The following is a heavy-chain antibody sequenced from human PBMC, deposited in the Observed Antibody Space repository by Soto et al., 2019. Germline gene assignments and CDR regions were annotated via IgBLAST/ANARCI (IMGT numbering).Heavy chain of an antibody. Sequence: KRSETLSLTCTVYGGSISRHYWSWIRQPAGKGLEWIGRIYTRGNGNCNPSLKSRVTMSVDTSKNQFALKLNSVTAADTAVYYCARDQALIYFESWGRGTLVTVSS. CDR3: ARDQALIYFES. V-gene: IGHV4-4*07. CDR1: GGSISRHY. J-gene: IGHJ4*02. D-gene: IGHD2-8*01. CDR2: IYTRGNG.